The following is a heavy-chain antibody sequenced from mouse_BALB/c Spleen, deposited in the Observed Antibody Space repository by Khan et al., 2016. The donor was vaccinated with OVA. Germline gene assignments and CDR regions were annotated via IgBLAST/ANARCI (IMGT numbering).Heavy chain of an antibody. D-gene: IGHD3-2*02. Sequence: QVQLQQPGAELVRPGTSVKVSCKASGYAFTDYLIEWLKQRPGQGLEWIGVINPGSGGTHYNEEFMDRATLTADKSSSTAYMQLSSLTSDDSAVYFWSRSGYGFGAYWGPGTLVTVSA. CDR2: INPGSGGT. J-gene: IGHJ3*01. V-gene: IGHV1-54*01. CDR1: GYAFTDYL. CDR3: SRSGYGFGAY.